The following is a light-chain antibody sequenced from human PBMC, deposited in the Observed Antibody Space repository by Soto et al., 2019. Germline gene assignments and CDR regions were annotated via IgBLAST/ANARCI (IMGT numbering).Light chain of an antibody. CDR1: QDISSW. V-gene: IGKV1-12*01. Sequence: DIQMTQSPSSVSASVGDRVTITCRASQDISSWLAWYQQKPGQAPKLLIYAASSLKSGVPSRFSGSGSGTDFTLTISSLQPEDFATYYYQRANSFPYTFGQGTKLDIK. CDR2: AAS. CDR3: QRANSFPYT. J-gene: IGKJ2*01.